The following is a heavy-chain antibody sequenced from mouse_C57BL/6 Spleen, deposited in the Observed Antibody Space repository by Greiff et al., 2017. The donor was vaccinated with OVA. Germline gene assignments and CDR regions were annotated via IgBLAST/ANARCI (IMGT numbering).Heavy chain of an antibody. V-gene: IGHV1-74*01. CDR2: IHPSDSDT. CDR3: AIEDGSSWYFDV. D-gene: IGHD1-1*01. Sequence: QVQLQQPGAELVKPGASVKVSCKASGYTFTSYWMHWVKQRPGQGLEWIGRIHPSDSDTNYNQKFKGKATLTVDKSSSTAYMQLSSLTSEDAAVYYCAIEDGSSWYFDVWGTVATVTVSS. CDR1: GYTFTSYW. J-gene: IGHJ1*03.